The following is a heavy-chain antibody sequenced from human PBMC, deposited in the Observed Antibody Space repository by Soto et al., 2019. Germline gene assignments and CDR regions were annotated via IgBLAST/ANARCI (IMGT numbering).Heavy chain of an antibody. V-gene: IGHV4-59*01. D-gene: IGHD5-18*01. Sequence: SETLSLTCTVSGGSISSYYWSWIRQPPGKGLEWIGYIYYSGSTNYNPSLKSRVTITVDTSKNQFSLKLSSVTAADTAVYYCAREIPQDGYSYGYYYYYYMDVWGKGTTVTVSS. J-gene: IGHJ6*03. CDR2: IYYSGST. CDR1: GGSISSYY. CDR3: AREIPQDGYSYGYYYYYYMDV.